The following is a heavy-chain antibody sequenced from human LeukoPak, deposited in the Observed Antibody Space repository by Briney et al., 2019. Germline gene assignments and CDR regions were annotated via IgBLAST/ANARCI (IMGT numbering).Heavy chain of an antibody. CDR1: GGSISTYY. Sequence: SETLSLTCTVSGGSISTYYWSWIRQPPGKGLEWIGYIFYTGSTNYNPSLKSRVTISVDTSKKQFSLKLSSVTAADTAVYYCATMTTVVSPLWYWGQGTLVTVSS. D-gene: IGHD4-23*01. CDR2: IFYTGST. V-gene: IGHV4-59*03. CDR3: ATMTTVVSPLWY. J-gene: IGHJ4*02.